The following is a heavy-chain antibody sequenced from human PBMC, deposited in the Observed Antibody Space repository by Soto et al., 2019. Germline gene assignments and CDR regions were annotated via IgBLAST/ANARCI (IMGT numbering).Heavy chain of an antibody. CDR3: AKDLTEALNPDGMDV. J-gene: IGHJ6*02. Sequence: QVQLVESGGGVVQPGRSLRLSCAASGFTFSSYGMHWVRQAPGKGLEWVAVISYDGSNKYYADSVKGRFTISRDNSKNTLYLQMNSLRAEDTAVYYCAKDLTEALNPDGMDVWGQGTTVTVSS. CDR1: GFTFSSYG. CDR2: ISYDGSNK. V-gene: IGHV3-30*18.